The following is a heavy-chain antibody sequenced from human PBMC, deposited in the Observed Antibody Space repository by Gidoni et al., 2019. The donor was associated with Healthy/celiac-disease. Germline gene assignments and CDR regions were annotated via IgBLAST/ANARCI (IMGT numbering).Heavy chain of an antibody. J-gene: IGHJ4*02. D-gene: IGHD3-10*01. CDR2: ISGSGGST. CDR1: GFTFSSYA. V-gene: IGHV3-23*01. Sequence: EVQLLESGGGWVQPGGSLRLSCASSGFTFSSYAMSWVRQAPGKGREWVSAISGSGGSTYYADFVKGRFTISRDNSKNTLYLQMNSLRAEDTAVYYCANFGSADYYGSGSYRGLFDYWGQGTLVTVSS. CDR3: ANFGSADYYGSGSYRGLFDY.